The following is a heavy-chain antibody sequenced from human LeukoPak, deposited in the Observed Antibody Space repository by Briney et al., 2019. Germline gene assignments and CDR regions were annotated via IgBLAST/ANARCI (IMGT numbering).Heavy chain of an antibody. CDR2: IYYSGST. CDR1: GGSISSSSYY. Sequence: PSETLSLTCTVSGGSISSSSYYWGWIRQPPGKGLEWIGSIYYSGSTYYNPSLKSRVTISVDTSKNQFSLKLSSVTAADTAVYYCARKASKIVTSSGHWVWGQGTLVTVSS. D-gene: IGHD3-22*01. V-gene: IGHV4-39*07. CDR3: ARKASKIVTSSGHWV. J-gene: IGHJ4*02.